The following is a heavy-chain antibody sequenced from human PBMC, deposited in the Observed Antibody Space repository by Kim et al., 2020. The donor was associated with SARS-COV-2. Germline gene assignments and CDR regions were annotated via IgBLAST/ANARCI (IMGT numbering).Heavy chain of an antibody. CDR1: GFTFSSYA. V-gene: IGHV3-30-3*01. D-gene: IGHD2-21*02. CDR3: ADCVDY. Sequence: GGSLRLSCAASGFTFSSYAMHWVRQAPGKGLEWVAVISYDGSNKYYADSVKGRFTISRDNSKNTLYLQMNSLRAEDTAVYYCADCVDYWGQGTLVTVSS. J-gene: IGHJ4*02. CDR2: ISYDGSNK.